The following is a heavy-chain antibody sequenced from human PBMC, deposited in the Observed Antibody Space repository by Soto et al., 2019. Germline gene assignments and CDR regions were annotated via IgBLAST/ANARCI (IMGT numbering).Heavy chain of an antibody. J-gene: IGHJ4*02. Sequence: SETLSLTCTVSGGSISSSSYYWGWIRQPPGKGLEWIGNIYYSGSTYYNPSLKSRVTISVDTSKNQFSLKLNSVTAADTAVYYCARLSSYFDWFGPIDYWGQGTLVTVSS. D-gene: IGHD3-9*01. CDR1: GGSISSSSYY. V-gene: IGHV4-39*01. CDR2: IYYSGST. CDR3: ARLSSYFDWFGPIDY.